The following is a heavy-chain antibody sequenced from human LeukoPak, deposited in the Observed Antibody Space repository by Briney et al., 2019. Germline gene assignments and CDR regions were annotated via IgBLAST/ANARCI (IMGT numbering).Heavy chain of an antibody. CDR3: ARRITGTTY. D-gene: IGHD1-7*01. V-gene: IGHV4-39*01. Sequence: SETLSRTCTVSGGSISSSSYYWGWIRQPPGKGLEWIGSIYYSGSTYYNPSLKSRVTISVDTSKNQFSLKLSSVTAADTAVYYCARRITGTTYWGQGTLVTVSS. CDR1: GGSISSSSYY. CDR2: IYYSGST. J-gene: IGHJ4*02.